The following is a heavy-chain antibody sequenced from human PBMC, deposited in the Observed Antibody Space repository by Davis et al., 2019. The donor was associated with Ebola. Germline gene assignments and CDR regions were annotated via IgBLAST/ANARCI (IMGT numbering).Heavy chain of an antibody. D-gene: IGHD3-3*01. CDR1: GFTFDDYT. V-gene: IGHV3-43*01. J-gene: IGHJ3*02. CDR2: INWDGGST. CDR3: AIFGVVSHDAFDI. Sequence: PGGSLRLSCAASGFTFDDYTMHWVRQAPGKGLEWVSLINWDGGSTYFADSVKGRFTISRDNAKNTLYLQMNSLRAEDSAVYYCAIFGVVSHDAFDIWGQGTMVTVSS.